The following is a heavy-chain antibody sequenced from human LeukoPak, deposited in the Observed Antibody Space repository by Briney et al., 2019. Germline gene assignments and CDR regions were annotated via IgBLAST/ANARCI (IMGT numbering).Heavy chain of an antibody. D-gene: IGHD6-13*01. J-gene: IGHJ2*01. CDR3: ARDPDPGIAAAWGSWYFDL. V-gene: IGHV1-2*02. CDR2: INPNSGGT. Sequence: GASVKVSCKASGYTFTGYYMHWVRQAPGQGLEWMGWINPNSGGTNYAQKFQGRVTMTRDTSISTAYMELSRLRSDDTAVYYCARDPDPGIAAAWGSWYFDLWGRGTLVTVSS. CDR1: GYTFTGYY.